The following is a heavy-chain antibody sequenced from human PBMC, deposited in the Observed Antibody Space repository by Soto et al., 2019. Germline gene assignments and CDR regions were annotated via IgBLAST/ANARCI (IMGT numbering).Heavy chain of an antibody. D-gene: IGHD1-1*01. CDR3: AKDFKWNPSYFDC. CDR2: ISGSSGST. V-gene: IGHV3-23*01. J-gene: IGHJ4*02. Sequence: GGSLRLSCAASGFTFSSYSMNWVRQAPGKGLEWVSAISGSSGSTYYADSVKGRFTISRDNSKNTLYLQMNSLRAEDTAVYYCAKDFKWNPSYFDCWGQGTLVTVSS. CDR1: GFTFSSYS.